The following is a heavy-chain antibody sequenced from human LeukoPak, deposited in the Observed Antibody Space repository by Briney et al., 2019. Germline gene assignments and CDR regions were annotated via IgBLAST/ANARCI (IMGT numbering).Heavy chain of an antibody. D-gene: IGHD2-15*01. Sequence: SETLSLTCAVYGGSFSGYYWSWIRQPPGNGLEWIGEINHSGSTNYNPSLKSRVTISVDTSKNQFSLKPSSVTAADTAVYYCARGDLGYCSGGSCCGDWFDPWGQGTLVTVSS. CDR2: INHSGST. J-gene: IGHJ5*02. CDR1: GGSFSGYY. CDR3: ARGDLGYCSGGSCCGDWFDP. V-gene: IGHV4-34*01.